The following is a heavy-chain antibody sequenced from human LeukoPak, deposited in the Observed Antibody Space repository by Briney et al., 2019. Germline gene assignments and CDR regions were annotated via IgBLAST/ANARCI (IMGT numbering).Heavy chain of an antibody. J-gene: IGHJ4*02. Sequence: WASVKVSCKASGYTFTSYGISWVRRAPGQGLEWMGWISAYNGNTNYAQKLQGRVTMTTDTSTSTAYMELRSLRSDDTAVYYCARASIAVAGNLFDYWGQGTLVTVSS. D-gene: IGHD6-19*01. CDR2: ISAYNGNT. CDR3: ARASIAVAGNLFDY. V-gene: IGHV1-18*01. CDR1: GYTFTSYG.